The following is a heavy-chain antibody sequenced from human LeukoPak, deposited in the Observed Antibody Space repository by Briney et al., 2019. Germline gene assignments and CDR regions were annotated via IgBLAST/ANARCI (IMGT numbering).Heavy chain of an antibody. CDR2: ITASGAAT. V-gene: IGHV3-23*01. D-gene: IGHD4-17*01. J-gene: IGHJ3*01. CDR3: TRDPNGDYVGAFDF. CDR1: TFAFSRYA. Sequence: GGSLRLSCAASTFAFSRYAMTWVRQAPGKGLEWVSSITASGAATSYADSVKGRFTVSRDNSKNTLYLQMNSLRVEDTAVYYCTRDPNGDYVGAFDFWDQGTLVIVSS.